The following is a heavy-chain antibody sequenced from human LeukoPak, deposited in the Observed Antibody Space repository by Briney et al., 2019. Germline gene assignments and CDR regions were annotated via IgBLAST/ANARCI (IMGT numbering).Heavy chain of an antibody. CDR1: GFTFSNFQ. CDR2: ISSSSSYI. D-gene: IGHD3-22*01. J-gene: IGHJ5*02. CDR3: ARDHPYYYDSSGLDP. V-gene: IGHV3-21*01. Sequence: PGGSLRLSCAASGFTFSNFQMHWVRQAPGKGLEWVSSISSSSSYIYYADSVKGRFTISRDNAKNSLYLQMNSLRAEDTAVYYCARDHPYYYDSSGLDPWGQGTLVTVSS.